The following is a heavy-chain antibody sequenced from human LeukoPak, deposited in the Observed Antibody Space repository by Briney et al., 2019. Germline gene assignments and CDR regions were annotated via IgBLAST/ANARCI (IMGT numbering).Heavy chain of an antibody. CDR1: GFTFSNYA. CDR2: ISGSGGST. D-gene: IGHD6-13*01. CDR3: AKLAQSSSNLFAAKPDY. Sequence: QSGGSLRLSCVASGFTFSNYAMSWVRQTPGKGLEWVSVISGSGGSTYYTDSVKGRFTISRDNSKNTLYLQMNSLRVEDTAVYYCAKLAQSSSNLFAAKPDYWGQGALVTVSS. V-gene: IGHV3-23*01. J-gene: IGHJ4*02.